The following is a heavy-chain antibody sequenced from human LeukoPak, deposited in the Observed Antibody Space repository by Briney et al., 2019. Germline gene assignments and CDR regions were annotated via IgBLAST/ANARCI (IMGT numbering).Heavy chain of an antibody. J-gene: IGHJ6*03. CDR3: AKGRPRSEDYYYYYMDV. V-gene: IGHV3-33*06. Sequence: GGSLRLSCAASGFTFSSYGMPWVRQAPGKGLEWVAVIWYDGSNKYYADSVKGRFTISRDNSKNTLYLQMNSLRAEDTAVYYCAKGRPRSEDYYYYYMDVWGKGTTVTVSS. CDR1: GFTFSSYG. D-gene: IGHD5-12*01. CDR2: IWYDGSNK.